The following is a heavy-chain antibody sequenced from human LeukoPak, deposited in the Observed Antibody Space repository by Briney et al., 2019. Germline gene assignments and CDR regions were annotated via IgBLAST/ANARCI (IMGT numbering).Heavy chain of an antibody. CDR1: GFTFSDST. CDR3: TRSITGITAHFEY. CDR2: IRSKANNYAT. D-gene: IGHD1-7*01. V-gene: IGHV3-73*01. Sequence: GGSLRLSCAASGFTFSDSTMHWVRQASGKGLEWVGRIRSKANNYATTYAASANSRFTISRDDSKNTAYLQMNSLKTEDAAVYYCTRSITGITAHFEYWGQGTLVTVSS. J-gene: IGHJ4*02.